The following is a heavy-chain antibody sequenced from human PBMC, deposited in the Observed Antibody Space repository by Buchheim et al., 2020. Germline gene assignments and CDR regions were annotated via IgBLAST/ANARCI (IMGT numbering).Heavy chain of an antibody. CDR2: IKQDGSEK. D-gene: IGHD3-3*01. V-gene: IGHV3-7*01. CDR1: GFTFSSYW. J-gene: IGHJ6*02. CDR3: ARVSQHLYFGVVIFYYGMDV. Sequence: EVQLVESGGGLVQPGGSLRLSCAASGFTFSSYWMSWVRQAPGKGLEWVANIKQDGSEKYYVDSVKGRFTISRDNAKNSLYLQMNSLRAEDTAVYYCARVSQHLYFGVVIFYYGMDVWGQGTT.